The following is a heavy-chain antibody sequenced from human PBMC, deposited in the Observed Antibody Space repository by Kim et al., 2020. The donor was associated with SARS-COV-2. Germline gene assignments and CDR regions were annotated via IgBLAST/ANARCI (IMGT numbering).Heavy chain of an antibody. J-gene: IGHJ4*02. CDR2: IYYSGST. Sequence: SETLSLTCTVSGGSISSYYWSWIRQPPGKGLEWIGYIYYSGSTNYNPSLKSRVTXXVDTXXNQFXXKLXSVTXXXTAXXXCAXXFDXXXQGXXXT. V-gene: IGHV4-59*13. CDR3: AXXFDX. CDR1: GGSISSYY.